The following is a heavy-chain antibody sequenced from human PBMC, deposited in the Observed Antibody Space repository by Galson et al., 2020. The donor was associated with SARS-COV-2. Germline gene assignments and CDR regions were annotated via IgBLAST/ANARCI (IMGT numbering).Heavy chain of an antibody. CDR2: ISSSSTYI. Sequence: GESLKISCAASGFTFNAYTMNWVRQAPGKGLEWVSSISSSSTYIYYADSLKGRFSISRDNARNSLYLEMNSLRVEDTGVYYCARDASWAMFAMDVGGQGTTGGVSS. CDR3: ARDASWAMFAMDV. CDR1: GFTFNAYT. D-gene: IGHD3-10*02. V-gene: IGHV3-21*01. J-gene: IGHJ6*02.